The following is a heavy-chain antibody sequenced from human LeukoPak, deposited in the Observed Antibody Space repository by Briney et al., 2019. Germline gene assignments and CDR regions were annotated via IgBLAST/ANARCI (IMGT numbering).Heavy chain of an antibody. CDR1: GFTFSSHS. J-gene: IGHJ4*02. V-gene: IGHV3-48*01. CDR3: AKSTHPSIFGVLDY. CDR2: ISSTSSTI. D-gene: IGHD3-3*01. Sequence: PGGSLRLSCATSGFTFSSHSVNWVRQAPGKGLEWVSYISSTSSTIYYTDSVKGRFTISRDNSKNTLYLQMNSLRAEDTAVYYCAKSTHPSIFGVLDYWGQGTLVTVSS.